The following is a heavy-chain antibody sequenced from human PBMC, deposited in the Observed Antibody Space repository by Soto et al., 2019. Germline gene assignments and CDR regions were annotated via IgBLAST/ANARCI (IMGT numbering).Heavy chain of an antibody. CDR2: ISSRSSTI. Sequence: QVQLVESGGGLVKPGGSLRLSCEASGFTFSDYYMSWIRQAPGKGLEWVSYISSRSSTIFYADSVKGRFTFSRDNVKNSLYLQMNSLRAEDTAVYYCASGTNGAFFVYWGQGILVTVSS. V-gene: IGHV3-11*01. CDR1: GFTFSDYY. CDR3: ASGTNGAFFVY. D-gene: IGHD2-8*01. J-gene: IGHJ4*02.